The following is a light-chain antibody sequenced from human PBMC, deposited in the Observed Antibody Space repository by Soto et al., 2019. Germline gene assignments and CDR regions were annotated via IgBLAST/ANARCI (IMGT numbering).Light chain of an antibody. J-gene: IGLJ3*02. CDR3: AAWDHSLSVWV. V-gene: IGLV1-47*01. CDR2: RNN. CDR1: SSNIGSNS. Sequence: QSVVTQPASASGTPGQRVTISCSGSSSNIGSNSIYWFQQLPGTAPKLLIYRNNQRPSGVPDRFSGSKSGTSASLAVSGLRSEDEADYYFAAWDHSLSVWVFGGGTKVTVL.